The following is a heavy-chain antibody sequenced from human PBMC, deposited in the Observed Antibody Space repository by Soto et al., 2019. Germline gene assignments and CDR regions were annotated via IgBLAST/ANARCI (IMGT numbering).Heavy chain of an antibody. CDR2: INPSNGDT. V-gene: IGHV1-2*04. CDR1: GYNFKDHY. J-gene: IGHJ4*02. Sequence: QVQLVQSGAEVKKPGASVKVSCKASGYNFKDHYMHWVRQAPGQGLEWMGWINPSNGDTKYEQDFQGWVTMTRDSSSSTYYMELSRLKSDDTAVYYCARDMAGSQGRYVDYWGQGALVTFSS. CDR3: ARDMAGSQGRYVDY. D-gene: IGHD3-10*01.